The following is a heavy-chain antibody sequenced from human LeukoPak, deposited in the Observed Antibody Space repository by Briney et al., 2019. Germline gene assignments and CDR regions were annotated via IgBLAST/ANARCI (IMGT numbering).Heavy chain of an antibody. CDR1: GFTFSNAW. V-gene: IGHV3-15*01. CDR2: IKSKTDGGTT. D-gene: IGHD2-2*02. J-gene: IGHJ3*02. CDR3: TTDDLVVVVPAAIPLGAFDI. Sequence: PGGSLRLSCAASGFTFSNAWMTWVRQAPGKGLEWVGRIKSKTDGGTTDYAAPVKGRFTISRDDSKNTLYLQMNSLKTEDTAVYYCTTDDLVVVVPAAIPLGAFDIWGQGTMVTVSS.